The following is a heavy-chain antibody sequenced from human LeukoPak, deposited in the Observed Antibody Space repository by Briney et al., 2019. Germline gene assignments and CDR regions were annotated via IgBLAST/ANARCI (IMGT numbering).Heavy chain of an antibody. Sequence: GGSLRLSCAASGFTFSSYGMHWVRQAPGKGLEWVAVIWYDGSNKYYADSVKGRFTISRDNSKNTLYLQMNSLRAEDTAVYYWARGLGLYYYYGMDVWGKGTTVTVSS. CDR3: ARGLGLYYYYGMDV. CDR1: GFTFSSYG. CDR2: IWYDGSNK. V-gene: IGHV3-33*01. J-gene: IGHJ6*04. D-gene: IGHD3-16*01.